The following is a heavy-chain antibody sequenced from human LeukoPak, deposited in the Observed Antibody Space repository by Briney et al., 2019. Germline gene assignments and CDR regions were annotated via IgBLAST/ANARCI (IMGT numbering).Heavy chain of an antibody. V-gene: IGHV3-30*02. CDR3: AKDEVGSLYAFDI. D-gene: IGHD6-13*01. CDR1: GFAFSSYG. Sequence: GGSLRLSCAASGFAFSSYGMHWVRQAPGKGLEWVAFIRYDGSNKYYADSVKGRFTISRDNSKNTLYLQMNSLRAEDTAVYYCAKDEVGSLYAFDIWGQGTMVTVSS. CDR2: IRYDGSNK. J-gene: IGHJ3*02.